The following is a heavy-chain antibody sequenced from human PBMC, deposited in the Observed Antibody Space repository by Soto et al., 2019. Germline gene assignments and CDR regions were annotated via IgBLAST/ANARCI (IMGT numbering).Heavy chain of an antibody. V-gene: IGHV3-7*01. CDR3: TTSPHRDSERVFV. D-gene: IGHD1-26*01. CDR2: IKQDGTEK. Sequence: EVQLVESGGGLVQPGGSPRLSCAASGFTFSTYWMSWVRRTPGKGLEWVANIKQDGTEKYYVDSVRGRLTVSRDNAKSSLYLQMNSLRVEDTAVYYCTTSPHRDSERVFVWGQGTTVTVSS. CDR1: GFTFSTYW. J-gene: IGHJ6*02.